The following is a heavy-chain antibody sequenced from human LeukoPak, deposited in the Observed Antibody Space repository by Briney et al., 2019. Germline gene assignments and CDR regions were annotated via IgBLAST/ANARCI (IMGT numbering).Heavy chain of an antibody. Sequence: PSQTLSLTCTVSGGSLSSSSFYWGWVRQTPGKGLELIGNIYYSGSTYYNPSLKSRLTISLDTSQRQFSLRLSSVTAADTALYYCTRGSYDVLTGYSTLGEYWGQGTLVTVSS. CDR1: GGSLSSSSFY. D-gene: IGHD3-9*01. V-gene: IGHV4-39*01. CDR3: TRGSYDVLTGYSTLGEY. J-gene: IGHJ4*02. CDR2: IYYSGST.